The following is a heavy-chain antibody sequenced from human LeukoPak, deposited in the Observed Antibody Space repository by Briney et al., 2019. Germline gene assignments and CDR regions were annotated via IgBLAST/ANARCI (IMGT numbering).Heavy chain of an antibody. D-gene: IGHD3-22*01. CDR1: GFTFDDYA. J-gene: IGHJ4*02. CDR3: AKATGIDYYDSSSYSNYSDY. CDR2: ISWNSGSI. Sequence: GGALRVSWAASGFTFDDYANHWVRQAAGKGLEVVSGISWNSGSIGYADFVKGRFTISRDNAKNSLYLKMNSLRAEDTAFYYCAKATGIDYYDSSSYSNYSDYWGQGTLVTVSS. V-gene: IGHV3-9*01.